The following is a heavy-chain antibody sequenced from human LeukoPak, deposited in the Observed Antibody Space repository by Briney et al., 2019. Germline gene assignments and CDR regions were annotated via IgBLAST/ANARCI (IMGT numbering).Heavy chain of an antibody. CDR3: ARNEKWGRDY. D-gene: IGHD1-26*01. J-gene: IGHJ4*02. CDR2: IVQDGSQK. Sequence: GGSLRLSCAASGFTLSSHWMSWVCQAPGKGLEWVANIVQDGSQKYYVDSVKGRFTISRDNGKNSLYLQMNSLRAEDTAVYYCARNEKWGRDYWGQATLVTVSS. V-gene: IGHV3-7*03. CDR1: GFTLSSHW.